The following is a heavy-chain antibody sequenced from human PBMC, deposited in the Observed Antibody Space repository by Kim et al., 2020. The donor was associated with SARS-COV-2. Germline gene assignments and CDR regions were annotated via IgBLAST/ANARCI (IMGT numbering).Heavy chain of an antibody. D-gene: IGHD6-13*01. Sequence: ASVKVSCKASGYTFTSYAMHWVRQAPGQRLEWMGWINAGNGNTKYSQKFQGRVTITRDTSASTAYMELSSLRSEDTAVYYCARDSLGNAAADHWGQGTLVTVSS. CDR3: ARDSLGNAAADH. CDR1: GYTFTSYA. CDR2: INAGNGNT. J-gene: IGHJ5*02. V-gene: IGHV1-3*01.